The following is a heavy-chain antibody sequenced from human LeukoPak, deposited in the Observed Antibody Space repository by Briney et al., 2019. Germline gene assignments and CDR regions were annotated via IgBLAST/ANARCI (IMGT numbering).Heavy chain of an antibody. Sequence: SRPTLVKPPQTLTLTCTFSGFSLRTGGGGVGWIRQPPGKALEWLPLIYWNDDKRYRPTLNSRPTITKDTSKNQVVLIMTKMDPVDTATYYCAHMVNTVTMSWGAFDIWGQGTMVTVSS. CDR2: IYWNDDK. CDR1: GFSLRTGGGG. D-gene: IGHD4-17*01. J-gene: IGHJ3*02. V-gene: IGHV2-5*01. CDR3: AHMVNTVTMSWGAFDI.